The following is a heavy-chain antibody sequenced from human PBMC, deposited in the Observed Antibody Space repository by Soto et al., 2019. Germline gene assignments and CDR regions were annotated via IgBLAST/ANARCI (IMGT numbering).Heavy chain of an antibody. J-gene: IGHJ3*02. CDR3: AREDVTPDI. D-gene: IGHD2-21*02. CDR2: ISSSGSSS. Sequence: QVQLVESGGGLVKPGGSLRLSCAASGFTFSAYYLSWIRQAPGKGLEWVSSISSSGSSSYYADSVKGRFSMSRDNTKNSVYLQLKSLRAEDTAVYYCAREDVTPDIWGQGTMVTVSS. V-gene: IGHV3-11*01. CDR1: GFTFSAYY.